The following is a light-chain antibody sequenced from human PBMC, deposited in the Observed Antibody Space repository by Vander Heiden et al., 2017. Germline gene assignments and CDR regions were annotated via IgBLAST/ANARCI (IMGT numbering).Light chain of an antibody. Sequence: QPVLTHTPSLPASPEASASPTCTLRSHIIVGPHRTYWYQQTPGSTSQYLPTYTSASDKQQGSGVPSRFSGSKDASANAGILRISGLQSEDEADYYCLIWNTSGWVFGGGTKLTVL. J-gene: IGLJ3*02. CDR1: SHIIVGPHR. CDR3: LIWNTSGWV. CDR2: YTSASDK. V-gene: IGLV5-45*01.